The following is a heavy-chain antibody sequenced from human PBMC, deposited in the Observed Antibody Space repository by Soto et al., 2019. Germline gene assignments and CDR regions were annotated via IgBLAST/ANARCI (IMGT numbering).Heavy chain of an antibody. D-gene: IGHD3-22*01. CDR2: IYYSGST. J-gene: IGHJ4*02. CDR1: GGSISSSSYY. Sequence: SETLSLTCTVSGGSISSSSYYWGWIRQPPGKGLEWIGSIYYSGSTYYNPSLKSRVTISVDTSKNQFSLKLSSVTAADTAVYYCARYSPYYYDSSGYYSQAYYFDYWGQGTLVTVSS. CDR3: ARYSPYYYDSSGYYSQAYYFDY. V-gene: IGHV4-39*01.